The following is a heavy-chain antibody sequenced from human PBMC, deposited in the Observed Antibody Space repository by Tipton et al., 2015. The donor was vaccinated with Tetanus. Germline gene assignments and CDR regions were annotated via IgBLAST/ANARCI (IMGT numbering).Heavy chain of an antibody. CDR3: ARRSYCSSSRCFDAFDL. V-gene: IGHV4-61*01. D-gene: IGHD2-2*01. J-gene: IGHJ3*01. CDR1: GGSINSVNYY. CDR2: VFHSGST. Sequence: TLSLTCTVSGGSINSVNYYWSWIRQPPGKGLEWIGYVFHSGSTNYSPSLKSRVAISMDTSKNQISLKLSSVTAADTAVYYCARRSYCSSSRCFDAFDLWGQGTIVTVSS.